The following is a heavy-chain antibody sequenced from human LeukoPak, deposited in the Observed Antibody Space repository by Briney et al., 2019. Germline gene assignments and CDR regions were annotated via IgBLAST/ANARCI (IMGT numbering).Heavy chain of an antibody. J-gene: IGHJ4*02. CDR1: GFTFSSYA. V-gene: IGHV3-7*01. D-gene: IGHD3-3*01. Sequence: GGSLRLSCAASGFTFSSYAMTWVRQAPGKGLEWVANIKQDGSEKYYVDSVKGRFTISRDNAKNSLYLQMNSLRAEDTAVYYCARDWETTIFGVVQDYWGQGTLVTVSS. CDR2: IKQDGSEK. CDR3: ARDWETTIFGVVQDY.